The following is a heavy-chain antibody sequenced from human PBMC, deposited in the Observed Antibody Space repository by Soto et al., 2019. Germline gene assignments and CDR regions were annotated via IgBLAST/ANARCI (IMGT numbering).Heavy chain of an antibody. CDR1: GYTLTELS. CDR3: ATDVWAHDYGAYDRLDY. D-gene: IGHD4-17*01. J-gene: IGHJ4*02. Sequence: ASVKVSCKVSGYTLTELSMHWVRQAPGKGLEWMGGFDPEDGETIYAQKFQGRVTMTEDTSTDTAYMELSSLRSEDTAMYYCATDVWAHDYGAYDRLDYWGQGTLVTVSS. CDR2: FDPEDGET. V-gene: IGHV1-24*01.